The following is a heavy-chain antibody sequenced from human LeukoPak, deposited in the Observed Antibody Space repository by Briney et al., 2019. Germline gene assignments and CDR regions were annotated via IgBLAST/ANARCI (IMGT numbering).Heavy chain of an antibody. J-gene: IGHJ5*02. V-gene: IGHV4-34*01. D-gene: IGHD6-13*01. Sequence: SETLSLTCAVYGGSFSGYYWSWIRQPPGKGLEWIGEINHSGSTNYNPSLKSRVTISVDTSNNQFSLKLSSVTAADAAVYYCARAKGYSSSWYRGRNWFDPWGQGTLVTVSS. CDR1: GGSFSGYY. CDR2: INHSGST. CDR3: ARAKGYSSSWYRGRNWFDP.